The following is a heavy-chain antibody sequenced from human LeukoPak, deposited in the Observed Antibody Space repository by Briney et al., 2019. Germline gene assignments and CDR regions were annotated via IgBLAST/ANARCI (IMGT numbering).Heavy chain of an antibody. CDR3: GKSAPSGFDP. V-gene: IGHV1-3*01. Sequence: ALVKVSCKASGYTFTTYAIHWVCQAPGRSLEWLGRINAGNGDAKYSQNFHDRITITRDTSASTVYMELTSLRSEDTAVYYCGKSAPSGFDPWGQGTLVTVSS. CDR1: GYTFTTYA. J-gene: IGHJ5*02. CDR2: INAGNGDA.